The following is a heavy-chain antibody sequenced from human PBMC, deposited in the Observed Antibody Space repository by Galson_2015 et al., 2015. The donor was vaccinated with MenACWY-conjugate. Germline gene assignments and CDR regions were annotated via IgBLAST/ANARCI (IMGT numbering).Heavy chain of an antibody. D-gene: IGHD6-13*01. CDR3: ARGIHTSY. J-gene: IGHJ4*02. V-gene: IGHV4-59*01. CDR1: GGSISSYY. Sequence: ETLSLTCTVSGGSISSYYLSWIRQPPGKGLEWIGYIYYIGSTNYNPSLKSRVTISVDTSKNQFSLKLSSVTAADTAVYYCARGIHTSYWGQGTLVTVSS. CDR2: IYYIGST.